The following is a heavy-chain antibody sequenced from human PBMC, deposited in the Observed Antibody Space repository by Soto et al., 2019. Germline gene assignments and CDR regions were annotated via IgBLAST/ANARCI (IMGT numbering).Heavy chain of an antibody. CDR1: GYTFTNYN. CDR2: MNPNSGNT. V-gene: IGHV1-8*01. J-gene: IGHJ4*02. CDR3: AREDYYGSGSYAY. Sequence: QVQLVQSGAEVKKPGASVKVSCKASGYTFTNYNINWVRQATGQGLEWMGWMNPNSGNTGYAQKFQGRVTLTRSTSISTAYMELSSLRSEDTAVYYCAREDYYGSGSYAYWGQGTLVTVSS. D-gene: IGHD3-10*01.